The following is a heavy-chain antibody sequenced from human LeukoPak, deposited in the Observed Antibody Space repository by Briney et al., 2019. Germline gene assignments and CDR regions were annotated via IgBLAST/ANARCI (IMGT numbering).Heavy chain of an antibody. CDR3: AKVGYSYGYLPFDY. CDR1: GFTFSSYG. CDR2: IRYDGSNK. J-gene: IGHJ4*02. Sequence: GGSLRLSCAASGFTFSSYGMHWVRQAPGKGLEWVAFIRYDGSNKYYADSVKGRFTISRDNSKNTLYLQMNSLRAEDTAVYYCAKVGYSYGYLPFDYWGQGTLVTVSS. D-gene: IGHD5-18*01. V-gene: IGHV3-30*02.